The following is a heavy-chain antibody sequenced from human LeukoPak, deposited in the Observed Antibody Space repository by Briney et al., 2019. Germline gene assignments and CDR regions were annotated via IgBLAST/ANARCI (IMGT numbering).Heavy chain of an antibody. D-gene: IGHD3-22*01. CDR1: GFIFINYD. CDR3: AKGHSNGDYYFDS. Sequence: PGGSLRLSCAASGFIFINYDMHWVRQAPGKGLEWVAVMSYDGSNKYYADSLKGRFTISRDNSKNTVFLQMNSLRGEDTAVYYCAKGHSNGDYYFDSWGQGTLVTASS. CDR2: MSYDGSNK. V-gene: IGHV3-30*18. J-gene: IGHJ4*02.